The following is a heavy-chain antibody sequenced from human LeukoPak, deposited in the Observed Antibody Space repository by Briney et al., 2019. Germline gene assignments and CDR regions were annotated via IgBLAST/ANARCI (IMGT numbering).Heavy chain of an antibody. D-gene: IGHD4-11*01. CDR2: MQYDGSVE. V-gene: IGHV3-30*02. J-gene: IGHJ6*03. Sequence: PGGSLRLSCVASGFSFNNYGTHWVRQAPGKGLEWVTFMQYDGSVEFYADSVKGRFTISRDNSRNTLYLQMNSLRAEDTAVYYCASDYPLYYYYLDVWGKGTTVTVSS. CDR3: ASDYPLYYYYLDV. CDR1: GFSFNNYG.